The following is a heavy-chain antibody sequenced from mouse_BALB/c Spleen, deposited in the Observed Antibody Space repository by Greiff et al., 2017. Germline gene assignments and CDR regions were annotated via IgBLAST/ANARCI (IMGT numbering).Heavy chain of an antibody. CDR1: GFTFSSYG. V-gene: IGHV5-6-3*01. D-gene: IGHD2-2*01. Sequence: EVQVVESGGGLVKPGGSLKLSCAASGFTFSSYGMSWVRQTPDKRLELVATINSNGGSTYYPDSVKGRFTISRDNAKNTLYLQMSSLKSEDTAMYYCARDYYGYPFAYWGQGTLVTVSA. CDR2: INSNGGST. CDR3: ARDYYGYPFAY. J-gene: IGHJ3*01.